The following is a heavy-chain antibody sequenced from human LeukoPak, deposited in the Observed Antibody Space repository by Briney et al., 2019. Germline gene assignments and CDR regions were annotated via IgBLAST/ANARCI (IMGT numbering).Heavy chain of an antibody. Sequence: GGSLRLSCAASGFTFDDYAMHWVRQAPGKGLEWVSGISWNSGTIGYADSVKGRFTISRDNAKNSLYLQMDSLRVEDTAVYYCARDPYSGSYGPYYYYYMDVWGKGTTVTISS. V-gene: IGHV3-9*01. CDR1: GFTFDDYA. D-gene: IGHD1-26*01. J-gene: IGHJ6*03. CDR2: ISWNSGTI. CDR3: ARDPYSGSYGPYYYYYMDV.